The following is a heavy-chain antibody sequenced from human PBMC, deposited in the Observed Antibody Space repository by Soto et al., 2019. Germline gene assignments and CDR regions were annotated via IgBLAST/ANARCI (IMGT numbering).Heavy chain of an antibody. Sequence: SETLSLTCTVSGGSISSYYWSWIRQPPGKGLEWIGYIYYSGSTNYNPSLKSRVTISVDTSKNQFSLKLSSVTAADTAVYYCARVREEYCSGGSCPNWFDPWGQGTLVTVS. V-gene: IGHV4-59*01. CDR2: IYYSGST. CDR3: ARVREEYCSGGSCPNWFDP. J-gene: IGHJ5*02. CDR1: GGSISSYY. D-gene: IGHD2-15*01.